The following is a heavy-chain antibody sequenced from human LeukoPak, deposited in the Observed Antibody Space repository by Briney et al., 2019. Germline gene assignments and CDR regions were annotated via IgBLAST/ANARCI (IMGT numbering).Heavy chain of an antibody. J-gene: IGHJ4*02. CDR3: ASQTRIYGDYLINY. CDR2: ISAYNGST. D-gene: IGHD4-17*01. V-gene: IGHV1-18*01. CDR1: GYTFTSYG. Sequence: ASVKVSCKASGYTFTSYGISWVRQAPGQGLEWMGWISAYNGSTNYAQKLQGRVTMTTDTSTSTAYMELRSLRSDDTAVYYCASQTRIYGDYLINYWGQGTLVTVSS.